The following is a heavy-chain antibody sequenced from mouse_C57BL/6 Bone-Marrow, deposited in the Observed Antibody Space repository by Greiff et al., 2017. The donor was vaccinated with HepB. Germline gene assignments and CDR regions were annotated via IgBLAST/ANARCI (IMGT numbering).Heavy chain of an antibody. CDR1: GFTFSSYT. V-gene: IGHV5-9*01. J-gene: IGHJ3*01. D-gene: IGHD2-1*01. CDR2: ISGGGGNT. CDR3: ARQGDGNYVGTY. Sequence: EVKLVESGGGLVKPGGSLKLSCAASGFTFSSYTMSWVRQTPEKRLEWVATISGGGGNTYYPDSVKGRFTISRDNAKNTLYLQMSSLRSEDTALYYCARQGDGNYVGTYWGQGTLVTVSA.